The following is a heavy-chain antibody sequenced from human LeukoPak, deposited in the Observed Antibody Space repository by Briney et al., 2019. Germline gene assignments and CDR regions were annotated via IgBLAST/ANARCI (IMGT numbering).Heavy chain of an antibody. V-gene: IGHV3-66*02. CDR1: GFVVRDNY. Sequence: GGSLRLSRATSGFVVRDNYMSWVRQAPGQGLEWVSLIYTSGITKYTDSVKGRFTISRDNAKNTLYLQMNTLSAEDTAVYYCVGYYVGKFDYWGQGTLVTVSS. CDR3: VGYYVGKFDY. J-gene: IGHJ4*02. CDR2: IYTSGIT. D-gene: IGHD4-23*01.